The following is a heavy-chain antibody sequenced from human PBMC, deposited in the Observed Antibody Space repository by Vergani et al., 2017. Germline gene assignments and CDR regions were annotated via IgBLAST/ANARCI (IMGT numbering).Heavy chain of an antibody. Sequence: QVQVVQSGAEVKKSGASVKVSCKTSGYTFSNYYMHWVRQAPAQGREWMGIINPSGGHTNYAQKFQGRVTMTRDTSTSTVYMELSSLRSEDTAIYYCARGDYGILTGYRYWGQGTLVAVSA. CDR3: ARGDYGILTGYRY. J-gene: IGHJ4*02. CDR1: GYTFSNYY. D-gene: IGHD3-9*01. CDR2: INPSGGHT. V-gene: IGHV1-46*03.